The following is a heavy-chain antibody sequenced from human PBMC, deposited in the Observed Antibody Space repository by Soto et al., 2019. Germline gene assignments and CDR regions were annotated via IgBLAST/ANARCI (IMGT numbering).Heavy chain of an antibody. CDR3: ARAYCSGGSCYRGYYYYGMDV. Sequence: QVQLQQWGAGLLKPSETLSLTCAVYGGSFSGYYWSWIRQPPGKGLEWIGEINHSGSTNYNPALKRRGKMSVDRSKNPFSLKLGSVTAADTAVYYCARAYCSGGSCYRGYYYYGMDVWGQGTTVTVSS. J-gene: IGHJ6*02. V-gene: IGHV4-34*01. CDR2: INHSGST. CDR1: GGSFSGYY. D-gene: IGHD2-15*01.